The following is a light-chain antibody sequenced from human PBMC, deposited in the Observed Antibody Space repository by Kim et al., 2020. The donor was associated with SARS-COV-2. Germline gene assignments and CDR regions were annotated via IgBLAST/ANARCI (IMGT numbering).Light chain of an antibody. CDR2: KAS. J-gene: IGKJ1*01. V-gene: IGKV1-5*03. CDR3: QHYNGASRA. Sequence: ETVEGRVTSTCRASQSMRGWLAWYQQKPGNAPKLLIYKASSLESGVPSRFSGSESGTEFTLTISSLQPDDFATYYCQHYNGASRAFGQGTKVDIK. CDR1: QSMRGW.